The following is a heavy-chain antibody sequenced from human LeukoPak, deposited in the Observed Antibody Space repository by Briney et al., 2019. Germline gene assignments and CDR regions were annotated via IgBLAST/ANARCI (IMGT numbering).Heavy chain of an antibody. Sequence: PGGSLRLSCVASGFTFSSYWMHWVRQDPRKGLVWVSRISGDGRNINYADSVRGRFTISRDNAKNLLYLQMNSLRAEDTALYYCARDSLLDYWGQGTLVTVSS. CDR3: ARDSLLDY. CDR2: ISGDGRNI. V-gene: IGHV3-74*01. J-gene: IGHJ4*02. CDR1: GFTFSSYW.